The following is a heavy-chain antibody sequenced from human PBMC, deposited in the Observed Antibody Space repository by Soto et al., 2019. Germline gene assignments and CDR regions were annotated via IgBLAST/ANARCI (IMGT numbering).Heavy chain of an antibody. J-gene: IGHJ6*02. CDR2: IYYSGTT. CDR1: GGSISNYY. Sequence: QVQLQESGPGLVKPSETLSLTCTVSGGSISNYYWSWIRQPPGKGLEWIGYIYYSGTTNYNPSLTSRATISVDTARNQFSLELSPVTAADTAVYYCARDGDYQAFYYYYGMDVWGQGTTVTVSS. D-gene: IGHD4-17*01. V-gene: IGHV4-59*01. CDR3: ARDGDYQAFYYYYGMDV.